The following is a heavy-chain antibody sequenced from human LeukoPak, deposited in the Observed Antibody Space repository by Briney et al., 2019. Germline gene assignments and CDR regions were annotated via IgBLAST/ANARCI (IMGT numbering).Heavy chain of an antibody. D-gene: IGHD6-6*01. CDR1: GFTFSSHW. CDR2: IKQDGSEK. J-gene: IGHJ4*02. Sequence: GGSLRLSCAASGFTFSSHWMDWVRQAPGKGLEWVAKIKQDGSEKYYVDSVKGRFTISRDNAKNSLYLQMNSLRPEDTAVYYCARAPAAARPYYFDYWGQGTLVTVSS. CDR3: ARAPAAARPYYFDY. V-gene: IGHV3-7*01.